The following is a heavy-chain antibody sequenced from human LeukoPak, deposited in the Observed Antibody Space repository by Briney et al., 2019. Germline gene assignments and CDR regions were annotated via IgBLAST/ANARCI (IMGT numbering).Heavy chain of an antibody. J-gene: IGHJ4*02. CDR2: INPNSGGT. Sequence: ASVKVSCKASGYTFTGYYMHWVRQAPGQGLEWMGWINPNSGGTNYAQKFQGRVTMTRDTSISTAYMELSRLRSDDTAVYYCARDDSSGYMRDFDYWGQGTLVTVSS. D-gene: IGHD3-22*01. V-gene: IGHV1-2*02. CDR3: ARDDSSGYMRDFDY. CDR1: GYTFTGYY.